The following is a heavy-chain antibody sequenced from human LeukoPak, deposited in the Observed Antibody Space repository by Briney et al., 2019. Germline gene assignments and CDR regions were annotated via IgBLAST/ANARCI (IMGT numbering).Heavy chain of an antibody. Sequence: PSETLSLTCTVSGGSISSSSYYWGWIRQPPGKGLEWIGSIYYSGSTYYNPSLKSRVTISVDTSKNQFSLKLSSVTAADTAVYYCARESPYSSSDAFDIWGQGTMVTVSS. D-gene: IGHD6-6*01. V-gene: IGHV4-39*07. CDR2: IYYSGST. CDR1: GGSISSSSYY. J-gene: IGHJ3*02. CDR3: ARESPYSSSDAFDI.